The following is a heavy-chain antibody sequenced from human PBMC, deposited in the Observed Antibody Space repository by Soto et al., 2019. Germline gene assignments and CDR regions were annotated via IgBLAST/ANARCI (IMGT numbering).Heavy chain of an antibody. J-gene: IGHJ4*02. CDR2: ISGSGGST. CDR1: GFAFSSYA. V-gene: IGHV3-23*01. D-gene: IGHD6-13*01. CDR3: AKDLDAAAGLFDY. Sequence: LRLSCAASGFAFSSYAMSWVRKAPGKGLEWVSAISGSGGSTYYADSVKGRFTISRDNSKNTLYLQMNSLRAEDTAVYYCAKDLDAAAGLFDYWGQGTLVTVSS.